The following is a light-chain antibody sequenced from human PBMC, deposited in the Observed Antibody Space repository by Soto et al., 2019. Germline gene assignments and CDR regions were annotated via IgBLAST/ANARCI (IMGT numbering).Light chain of an antibody. Sequence: EIVLRQSPGTLSLSPGERATHSSRASQSVSSNYLAWYQQKPDKAPRLLIYGASGRATGIPDRLSGSGSGTDFTMTNSRLAPEDFGVYYCQQYGSSPRRTFGGGTKVEIK. CDR3: QQYGSSPRRT. CDR2: GAS. V-gene: IGKV3-20*01. CDR1: QSVSSNY. J-gene: IGKJ4*01.